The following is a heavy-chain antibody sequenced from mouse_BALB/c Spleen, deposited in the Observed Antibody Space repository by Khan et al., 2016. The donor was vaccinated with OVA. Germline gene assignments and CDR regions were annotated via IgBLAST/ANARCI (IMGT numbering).Heavy chain of an antibody. Sequence: EVQLVESGPGLVKPSQSLSLTCTVTGNSITSGYAWNWIRQFPGNKLEWMGYISYSGDTSYIPSLKSRISINRDTSKNQFFLQLNSVTTEATATXYCARRNYYGYYFDYWGQGTTLTVAS. J-gene: IGHJ2*01. D-gene: IGHD1-1*01. CDR3: ARRNYYGYYFDY. CDR1: GNSITSGYA. CDR2: ISYSGDT. V-gene: IGHV3-2*02.